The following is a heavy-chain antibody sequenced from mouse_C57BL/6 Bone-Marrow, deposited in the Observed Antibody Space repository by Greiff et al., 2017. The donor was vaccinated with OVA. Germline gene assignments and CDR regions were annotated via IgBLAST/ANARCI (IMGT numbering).Heavy chain of an antibody. J-gene: IGHJ4*01. CDR1: GYTFTSYD. CDR3: ASEHGENAMDY. V-gene: IGHV1-85*01. Sequence: QVQLQQSGPELVKPGASVKLSCKASGYTFTSYDINWVKQRPGQGLEWIGWIYPRDGSTKYNEKFKGKATLTVDTSSSTAYMELHSLTSEDSAVYFCASEHGENAMDYWGQGTSVTVSS. CDR2: IYPRDGST.